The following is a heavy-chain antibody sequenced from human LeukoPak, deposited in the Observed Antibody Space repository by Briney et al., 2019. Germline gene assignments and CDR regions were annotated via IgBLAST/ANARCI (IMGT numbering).Heavy chain of an antibody. J-gene: IGHJ4*02. CDR1: GFTFSSYS. V-gene: IGHV3-48*01. Sequence: PGGSLRLSCAASGFTFSSYSMNWVRQAPGKGLEWVSYISSSSSTIYYADSVKGRFTISRDNAKNSLYLQMNSLRAGDTAVYYCARCMRDYVWGSYRFPDYWGQGTLVTVSS. CDR2: ISSSSSTI. CDR3: ARCMRDYVWGSYRFPDY. D-gene: IGHD3-16*02.